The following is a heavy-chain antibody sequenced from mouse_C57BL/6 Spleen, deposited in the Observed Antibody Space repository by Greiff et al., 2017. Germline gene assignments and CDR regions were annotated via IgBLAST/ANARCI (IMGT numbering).Heavy chain of an antibody. J-gene: IGHJ2*01. D-gene: IGHD1-1*01. CDR3: TSYYYGSSSFDY. Sequence: EVQLQESGAELVRPGASVKLSCTASGFNIQDYYMHWVKQRPEQGLEWIGRIDPEDGDTEYAPKFQGKATMTADTSSNTAYLQLSSLTSEDTAVYYCTSYYYGSSSFDYWGQGTTLTVSS. V-gene: IGHV14-1*01. CDR1: GFNIQDYY. CDR2: IDPEDGDT.